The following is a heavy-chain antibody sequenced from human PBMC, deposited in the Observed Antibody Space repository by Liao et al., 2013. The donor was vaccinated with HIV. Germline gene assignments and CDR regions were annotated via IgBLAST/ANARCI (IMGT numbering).Heavy chain of an antibody. D-gene: IGHD4-23*01. CDR2: IYTSGST. CDR1: GGSISSYY. Sequence: QVQLQESGPGLVKPSETLSLTCTVSGGSISSYYWSWIRQPAGKGLEWIGRIYTSGSTNYNPSLKSRVTMSVDTSKNQFSLKLSSVTAADTAVYYCARDLSMTTVVTSWFDPWGQGTLVTVSS. CDR3: ARDLSMTTVVTSWFDP. J-gene: IGHJ5*02. V-gene: IGHV4-4*07.